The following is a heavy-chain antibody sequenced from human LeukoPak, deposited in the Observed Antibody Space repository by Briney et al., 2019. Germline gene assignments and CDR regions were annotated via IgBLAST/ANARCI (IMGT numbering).Heavy chain of an antibody. V-gene: IGHV4-59*12. CDR3: ASCRYSSSWYCDY. Sequence: SETLSLTCTVSGGSISTYYWTWIRQPPGKGLEWIGYIYFSGSTNYNPSLKSRVTISVDTSKNQFSLKLSSVTAADTAVYYCASCRYSSSWYCDYWGQGTLVTVSS. J-gene: IGHJ4*02. CDR2: IYFSGST. D-gene: IGHD6-13*01. CDR1: GGSISTYY.